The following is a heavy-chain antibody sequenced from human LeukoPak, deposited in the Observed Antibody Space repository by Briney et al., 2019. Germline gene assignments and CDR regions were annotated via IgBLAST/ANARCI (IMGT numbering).Heavy chain of an antibody. Sequence: SETLSHTCAVYGGSFSGYYWSWIRQPPGKGLEWIGEINHSGSTNYNPSLKSRVTISVDTSKNQFSLKLSSVTAADTAVYYCARGGYYDFWSGRLPTYYFDYWGQGTLVTVSS. J-gene: IGHJ4*02. D-gene: IGHD3-3*01. CDR3: ARGGYYDFWSGRLPTYYFDY. CDR1: GGSFSGYY. V-gene: IGHV4-34*01. CDR2: INHSGST.